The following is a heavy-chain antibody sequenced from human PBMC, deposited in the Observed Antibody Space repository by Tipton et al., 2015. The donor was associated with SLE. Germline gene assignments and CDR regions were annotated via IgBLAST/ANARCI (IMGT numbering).Heavy chain of an antibody. Sequence: TLSLTCTVSGGSISSHYWSWIRQSPGKGLEWIGYIYYSGSTNYNPSLKSRVTISVDTSKNQFSLKLSSVTAADTAVYYCAREYHYYDSSGYYGGYFDLWGRGTLVTVSS. D-gene: IGHD3-22*01. J-gene: IGHJ2*01. V-gene: IGHV4-59*11. CDR2: IYYSGST. CDR1: GGSISSHY. CDR3: AREYHYYDSSGYYGGYFDL.